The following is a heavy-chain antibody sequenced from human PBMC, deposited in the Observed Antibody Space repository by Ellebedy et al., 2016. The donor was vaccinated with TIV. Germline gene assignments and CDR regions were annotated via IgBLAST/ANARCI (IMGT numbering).Heavy chain of an antibody. Sequence: GESLKISCAAPGFTFSSYAMNWVRQAPGKGLEWVAGIGVGGGSTYYADSVKGRFTVSRDTSRSTLFLQMNSLRAEDTAVYYCTSPAVGHTTGCCRYYFDYWGLGTLVTVSS. CDR2: IGVGGGST. CDR3: TSPAVGHTTGCCRYYFDY. CDR1: GFTFSSYA. J-gene: IGHJ4*02. V-gene: IGHV3-23*01. D-gene: IGHD1-1*01.